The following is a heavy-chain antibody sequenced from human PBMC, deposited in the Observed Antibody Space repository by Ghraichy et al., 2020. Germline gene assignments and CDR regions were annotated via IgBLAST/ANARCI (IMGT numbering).Heavy chain of an antibody. D-gene: IGHD2-21*02. V-gene: IGHV4-39*01. J-gene: IGHJ4*02. CDR1: GGSFSSPDSY. CDR3: ARRFCDGGACYNGYYFDF. Sequence: SETLSLTCTVSGGSFSSPDSYWGWIRQPPGKGLEWIAHIYYSGPSYYNPALRSRVSISVDPSKKQFSLRLSSVTAADTATYYCARRFCDGGACYNGYYFDFWGQGTLVTVTS. CDR2: IYYSGPS.